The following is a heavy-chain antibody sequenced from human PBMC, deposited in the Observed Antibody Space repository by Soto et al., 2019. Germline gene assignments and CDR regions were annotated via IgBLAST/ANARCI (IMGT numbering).Heavy chain of an antibody. CDR1: GFTFSDYY. V-gene: IGHV3-11*01. Sequence: QVHLEESGGGLVKPGGSLRLSCTASGFTFSDYYMSWIRQAPGKGLEWLAYISGSGSTTYYIDSVKGRFAISRDNARTSLYLQINSLRVEDSAVYYCARSSLTYFEFWGQGTLVTVSS. CDR2: ISGSGSTT. J-gene: IGHJ4*02. CDR3: ARSSLTYFEF.